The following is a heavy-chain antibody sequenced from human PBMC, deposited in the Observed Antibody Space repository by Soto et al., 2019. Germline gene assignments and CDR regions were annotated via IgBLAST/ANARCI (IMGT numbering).Heavy chain of an antibody. Sequence: GGSLRLSCAASGFTFSSDGMHWVRQAPGKGLEWVAVIWYDGSNKYYADSVKGRFTISRDNSKNTLYLQMNSLRAEDTAVYYCASLGYDSSGYYFDYWGQGTLVTVSS. V-gene: IGHV3-33*01. CDR1: GFTFSSDG. CDR3: ASLGYDSSGYYFDY. D-gene: IGHD3-22*01. J-gene: IGHJ4*02. CDR2: IWYDGSNK.